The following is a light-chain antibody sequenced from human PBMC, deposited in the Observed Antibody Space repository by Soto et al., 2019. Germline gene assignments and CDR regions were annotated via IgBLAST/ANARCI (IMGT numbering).Light chain of an antibody. CDR3: QQYGSSPTT. Sequence: EIVLTQSPGTLSLSPGERATLSCRASQSVTSSYLAWWQQKPGQAPRLLIHGASSRATGIPDRFSGSGSGTDFTLTISRLEPEDFAVYFCQQYGSSPTTFGQGTKVDIK. V-gene: IGKV3-20*01. CDR1: QSVTSSY. CDR2: GAS. J-gene: IGKJ1*01.